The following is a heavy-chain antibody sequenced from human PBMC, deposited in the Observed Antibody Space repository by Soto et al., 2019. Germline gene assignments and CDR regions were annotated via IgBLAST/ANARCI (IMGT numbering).Heavy chain of an antibody. Sequence: EVQLVESGGGLVQPGRSLGLSCTASGFTFGDYAMTWFRQAPGKGLEWVGFISSKRYGGTAEYATSVKGRLTIPRDDSKSIAYLQMKSLKTEDTAVYFCSRLPPSKYRDSPFDPWGQGALVIVSS. D-gene: IGHD5-12*01. J-gene: IGHJ5*02. CDR2: ISSKRYGGTA. V-gene: IGHV3-49*03. CDR3: SRLPPSKYRDSPFDP. CDR1: GFTFGDYA.